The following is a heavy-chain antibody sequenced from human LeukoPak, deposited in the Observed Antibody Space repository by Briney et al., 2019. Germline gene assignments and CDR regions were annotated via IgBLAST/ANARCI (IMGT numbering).Heavy chain of an antibody. D-gene: IGHD2-2*01. V-gene: IGHV4-61*01. CDR1: GYSISSGYY. CDR2: IYYSGST. Sequence: PSETLSLTCTVSGYSISSGYYWGWIRQPPGKGLEWIGYIYYSGSTNYNPSLKGRVTISVDTSKNQFSLKLSSVTAADTAVYYCARGPRYCSSTSCYAGPLDYWGQGTLVTVSS. CDR3: ARGPRYCSSTSCYAGPLDY. J-gene: IGHJ4*02.